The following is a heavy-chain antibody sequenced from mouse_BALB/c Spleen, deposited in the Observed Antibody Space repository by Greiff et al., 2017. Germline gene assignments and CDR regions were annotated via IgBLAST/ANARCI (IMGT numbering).Heavy chain of an antibody. CDR3: AREGTSPAWFAY. CDR2: ISTYYGNT. CDR1: SYTFTDYA. J-gene: IGHJ3*01. Sequence: VQLVESGPELVRPGVSVKISCKGSSYTFTDYAMHWVKQSHAKSLEWIGVISTYYGNTNYNQKFKGKATMTVDKSSSTAYMELARLTSEDSAVYYCAREGTSPAWFAYWGQGTLVTVSA. V-gene: IGHV1-67*01. D-gene: IGHD3-3*01.